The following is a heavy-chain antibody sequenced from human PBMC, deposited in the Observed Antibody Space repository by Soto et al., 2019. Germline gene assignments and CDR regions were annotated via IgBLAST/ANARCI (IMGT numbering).Heavy chain of an antibody. CDR2: IYHSGST. Sequence: CAVSGGSISSGGYSWSWIRQPPGKGLEWIGYIYHSGSTYYNPSLKSRVTISVDRSKNQFSLKLSSVAAADTAVYYCAAGGGLPRYYWGQGTLVTVSS. J-gene: IGHJ4*02. D-gene: IGHD5-12*01. CDR1: GGSISSGGYS. V-gene: IGHV4-30-2*01. CDR3: AAGGGLPRYY.